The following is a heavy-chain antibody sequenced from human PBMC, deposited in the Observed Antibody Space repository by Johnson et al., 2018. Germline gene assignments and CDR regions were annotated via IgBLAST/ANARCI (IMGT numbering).Heavy chain of an antibody. Sequence: EVQLLESGGGLVQPGGSLRLSCIVSGFTFSSHNMNWVRQAPGKGLEWLSYISTRSSTTYYADSVKGRFTISRDNDRNSLYLQMNSLRDEDTAVYYCARGSLAVAGPSGIDYWGQGTLVTVSS. CDR3: ARGSLAVAGPSGIDY. J-gene: IGHJ4*02. V-gene: IGHV3-48*02. CDR1: GFTFSSHN. D-gene: IGHD6-19*01. CDR2: ISTRSSTT.